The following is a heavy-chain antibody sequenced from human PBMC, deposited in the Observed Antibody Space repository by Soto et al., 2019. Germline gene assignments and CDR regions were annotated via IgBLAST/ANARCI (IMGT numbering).Heavy chain of an antibody. D-gene: IGHD1-20*01. CDR3: ARAPNWNYYDY. V-gene: IGHV4-30-4*01. CDR2: TYYSGST. Sequence: SETLSLTCTVSGGSFSSGDYYWSWIRQPPGRGLEWIGYTYYSGSTFYNPSLKSRVTISVDTSKNQFSLKLSSVTAADTAVYYCARAPNWNYYDYWGQGTLVTVSS. CDR1: GGSFSSGDYY. J-gene: IGHJ4*02.